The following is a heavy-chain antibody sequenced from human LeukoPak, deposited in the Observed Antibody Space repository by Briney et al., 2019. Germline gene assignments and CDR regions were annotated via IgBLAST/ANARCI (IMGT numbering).Heavy chain of an antibody. V-gene: IGHV1-2*02. CDR3: ARDGVAGSSDAFDI. CDR1: GYTFTGYY. Sequence: GASVKVSCKASGYTFTGYYMHWVRQAPGQGLGWMGWIDPYSGGTHFAQRFQGRVSMTLDTSISTAYMELTRLTSDDTAVYYCARDGVAGSSDAFDIWGQGTMVTVSA. CDR2: IDPYSGGT. D-gene: IGHD6-19*01. J-gene: IGHJ3*02.